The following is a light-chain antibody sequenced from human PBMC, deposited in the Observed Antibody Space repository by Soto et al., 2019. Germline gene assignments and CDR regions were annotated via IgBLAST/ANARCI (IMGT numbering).Light chain of an antibody. Sequence: QSALTQPRSVSGSPGQSVTISCTGTSSDVGTYAFVSWYQQHPGKAPRLMIFDVSERPSGVPDRFSGSKSGNTASLTISGLQAEDEADYYCCLYAVTFYVFGTGTKLTVL. V-gene: IGLV2-11*01. CDR1: SSDVGTYAF. CDR2: DVS. CDR3: CLYAVTFYV. J-gene: IGLJ1*01.